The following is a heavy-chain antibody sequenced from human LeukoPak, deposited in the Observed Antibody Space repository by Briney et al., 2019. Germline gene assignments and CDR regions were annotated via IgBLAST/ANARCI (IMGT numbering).Heavy chain of an antibody. CDR3: ARDRLGYCRSTSCSYFDY. Sequence: GGSLRLSCAASGFTFTTYWMSWVRQAPGKGLEWVANIKQDGSEKYYVDSVKGRFTNSRDNAKNSLYLQMNSLRAEDTAVYYCARDRLGYCRSTSCSYFDYWGQGTLVTVSS. V-gene: IGHV3-7*01. D-gene: IGHD2-2*03. J-gene: IGHJ4*02. CDR2: IKQDGSEK. CDR1: GFTFTTYW.